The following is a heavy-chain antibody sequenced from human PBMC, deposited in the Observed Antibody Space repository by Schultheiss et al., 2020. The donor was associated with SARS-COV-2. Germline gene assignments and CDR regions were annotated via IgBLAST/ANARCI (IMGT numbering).Heavy chain of an antibody. CDR3: ARVSSAYYDFWSGYKQTGGMDV. CDR2: IRQDGSEK. J-gene: IGHJ6*02. Sequence: GGSLRLSCAASGFTFSSYGMHWVRQAPGKGLEWVANIRQDGSEKYYVDSVKGRFTISRDNAKNSLYLQMNSLRAEDTAVYYCARVSSAYYDFWSGYKQTGGMDVWGQGTTVTVSS. D-gene: IGHD3-3*01. CDR1: GFTFSSYG. V-gene: IGHV3-7*03.